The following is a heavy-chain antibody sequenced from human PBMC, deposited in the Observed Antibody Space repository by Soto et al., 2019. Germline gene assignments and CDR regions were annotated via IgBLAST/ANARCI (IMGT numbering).Heavy chain of an antibody. D-gene: IGHD3-10*01. CDR3: ASGWWFGELESYYYYMDV. J-gene: IGHJ6*03. Sequence: SETLSLTCTVSGGSISSYYWSWIRQPPGKGLEWIGYIYYSGSTNYNPSLKSRVTISVDTSKNQFSLKLSSVTAADTAVYYCASGWWFGELESYYYYMDVWGKGTTVTVSS. CDR1: GGSISSYY. CDR2: IYYSGST. V-gene: IGHV4-59*01.